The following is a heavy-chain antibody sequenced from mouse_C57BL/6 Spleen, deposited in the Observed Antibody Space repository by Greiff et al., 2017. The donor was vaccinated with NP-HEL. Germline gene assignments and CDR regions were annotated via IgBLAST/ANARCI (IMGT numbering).Heavy chain of an antibody. Sequence: EVKVVESGGDLVKPGGSLKLSCAASGFTFSSYGMSWVRQTPDKRLEWVATISSGGSYTYYPDSVKGRFTFSRDNAKNTPYLQMSSLKSEDTAMYYCARQGGTAVVAWYFDVWGTGTTVTVSS. CDR3: ARQGGTAVVAWYFDV. D-gene: IGHD1-1*01. CDR1: GFTFSSYG. V-gene: IGHV5-6*01. CDR2: ISSGGSYT. J-gene: IGHJ1*03.